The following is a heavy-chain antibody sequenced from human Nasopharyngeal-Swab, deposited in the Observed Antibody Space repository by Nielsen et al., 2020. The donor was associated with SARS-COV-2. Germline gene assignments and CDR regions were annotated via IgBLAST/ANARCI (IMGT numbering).Heavy chain of an antibody. V-gene: IGHV4-39*07. D-gene: IGHD3-22*01. CDR2: IYYSGST. Sequence: SETLSLTCTVSGGSISSSSYYWGWIRQPPGKGLEWIGSIYYSGSTYYNPSLKSRVTISVDTSKNQFSLKLSSVTAADTAVCYCARGASEVVVIVWFDPWGQGTLVTVSS. CDR3: ARGASEVVVIVWFDP. J-gene: IGHJ5*02. CDR1: GGSISSSSYY.